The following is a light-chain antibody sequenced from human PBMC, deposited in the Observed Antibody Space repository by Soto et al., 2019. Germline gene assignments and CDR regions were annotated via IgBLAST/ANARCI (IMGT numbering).Light chain of an antibody. CDR3: QHYDNTPPSVT. CDR1: QSVSSDF. CDR2: GAS. V-gene: IGKV3-20*01. Sequence: EIVLTQSPDILSLSPGDGATLSCRASQSVSSDFLVWYQQKPGQAPRLLIYGASSRATGIPDRFSGSGSGTDFILTISRLEPEDFAVYYCQHYDNTPPSVTFGPGTKVDIK. J-gene: IGKJ3*01.